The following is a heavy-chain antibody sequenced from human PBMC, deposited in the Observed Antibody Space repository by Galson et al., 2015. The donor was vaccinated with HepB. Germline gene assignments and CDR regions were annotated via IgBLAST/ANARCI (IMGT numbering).Heavy chain of an antibody. CDR1: GGSFSGYY. V-gene: IGHV4-34*01. D-gene: IGHD1-26*01. J-gene: IGHJ3*02. CDR3: ARLMGATPPDRAFDI. CDR2: INHSGST. Sequence: LSLTCAVYGGSFSGYYWSWIRQPPGKGLEWIGEINHSGSTNYNPSLKSRVTISVDTSKNQFSLKLSSVTAADTAVYYCARLMGATPPDRAFDIWGQGTMVTVSS.